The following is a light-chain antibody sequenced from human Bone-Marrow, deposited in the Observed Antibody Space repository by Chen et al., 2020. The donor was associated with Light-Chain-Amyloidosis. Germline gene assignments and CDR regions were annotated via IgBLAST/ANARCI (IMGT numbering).Light chain of an antibody. CDR1: NIGSTS. Sequence: VLTQPSSVSVAPGQTATIACGGNNIGSTSVHWYQQTPGQAPLLVVYDDSDRPSGIPERLSGSNSGNTATLTISRVEAGDEADYYCQVWDRSSDRPVFGGGTKLTVL. CDR2: DDS. J-gene: IGLJ3*02. CDR3: QVWDRSSDRPV. V-gene: IGLV3-21*02.